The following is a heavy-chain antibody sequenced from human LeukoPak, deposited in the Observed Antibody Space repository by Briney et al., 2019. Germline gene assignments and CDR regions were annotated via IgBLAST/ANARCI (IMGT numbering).Heavy chain of an antibody. CDR2: ISSSGSTI. V-gene: IGHV3-11*01. CDR1: GFTFSDYY. CDR3: ARAWIRFTPFDY. D-gene: IGHD5-18*01. J-gene: IGHJ4*02. Sequence: GGSLRLSCAASGFTFSDYYMSWIRQAPGKGLERVSYISSSGSTIYYADSVKGRFTISRDNAKNSLYLQMNSLRAEDTAVYYCARAWIRFTPFDYWGQGTLVTVSS.